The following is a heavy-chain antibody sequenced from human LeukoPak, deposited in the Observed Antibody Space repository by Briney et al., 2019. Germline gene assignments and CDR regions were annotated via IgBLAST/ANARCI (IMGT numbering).Heavy chain of an antibody. CDR1: GGTFSSYA. D-gene: IGHD5-18*01. CDR2: IIPIFGTA. V-gene: IGHV1-69*05. CDR3: ARDYSYGYFDY. J-gene: IGHJ4*02. Sequence: SVKVSCKASGGTFSSYAISWVRQAPGQGLEWMGGIIPIFGTANYAQKLQGRVTMTTDTSTSTAYMELRSLRSDDTAVYYCARDYSYGYFDYWGQGTLVTVSS.